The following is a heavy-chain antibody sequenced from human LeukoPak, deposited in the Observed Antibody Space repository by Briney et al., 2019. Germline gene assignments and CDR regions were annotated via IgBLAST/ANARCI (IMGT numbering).Heavy chain of an antibody. V-gene: IGHV5-51*01. Sequence: GESLKISGKGSEYTFTNCWIAWVRPMPGKGLEWMGTIYHGDPDPRYSPSLQGHVTISVDKSTSTAYLQWTSLKASDTAIYYCARHMMAGTYSSSLDYWGQGTLVTVSS. CDR1: EYTFTNCW. CDR3: ARHMMAGTYSSSLDY. J-gene: IGHJ4*02. CDR2: IYHGDPDP. D-gene: IGHD6-13*01.